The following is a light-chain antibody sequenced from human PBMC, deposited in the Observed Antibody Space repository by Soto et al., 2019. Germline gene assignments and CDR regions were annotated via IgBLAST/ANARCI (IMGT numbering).Light chain of an antibody. CDR2: AAS. CDR3: QQYGSSPIT. Sequence: EIVLTQSPGTLSLSPGERATLSCSASQSVSSNFLAWYQQKPGQAPRLLIYAASSRATGIPGRFSGSGSGTGFTLTISRLEPEDFAVYYCQQYGSSPITFGQGTRLEIK. CDR1: QSVSSNF. V-gene: IGKV3-20*01. J-gene: IGKJ5*01.